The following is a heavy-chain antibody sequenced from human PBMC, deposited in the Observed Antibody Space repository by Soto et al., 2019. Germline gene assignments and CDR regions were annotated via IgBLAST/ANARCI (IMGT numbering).Heavy chain of an antibody. D-gene: IGHD1-26*01. V-gene: IGHV4-30-4*01. CDR3: ARLRWETENNWFDP. CDR1: GDSISSVDHY. Sequence: SETLSLTCTVSGDSISSVDHYWSWIRQPPGKGLEWMGYIYHSGSTHYNPSLNSRLTISIDTSTNRFSLNLTSVAAADTAVYFCARLRWETENNWFDPWGQGALVTVSS. CDR2: IYHSGST. J-gene: IGHJ5*02.